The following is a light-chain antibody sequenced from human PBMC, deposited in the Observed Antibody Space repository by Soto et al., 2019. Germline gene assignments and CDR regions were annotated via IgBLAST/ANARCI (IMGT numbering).Light chain of an antibody. CDR2: EVS. CDR1: SSDVGAYNY. J-gene: IGLJ1*01. V-gene: IGLV2-8*01. Sequence: QSVLTQPPPASGSPGQSVTISCTGTSSDVGAYNYVSWYQQLPGKAPKLIIYEVSKRPSGVPDRFSGSKSGNTASLTVSGLQAEDEADYYCTSYAGTYSFFYVFGTGTKVTV. CDR3: TSYAGTYSFFYV.